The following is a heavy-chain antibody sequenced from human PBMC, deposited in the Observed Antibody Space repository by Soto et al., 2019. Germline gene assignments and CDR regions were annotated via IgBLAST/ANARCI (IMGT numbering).Heavy chain of an antibody. V-gene: IGHV3-30-3*01. CDR3: ARDSIAVTFDY. CDR2: ISYDGSNK. Sequence: QVQLVESGGGVVQPGRSLRLSCAASGFTFSSYAMHWVRQAPGKGLEWVAVISYDGSNKYYADSVKGRFTISRDNSKNTLYLQMNSLRAEDTAVYYGARDSIAVTFDYWGQGTLVTVSS. D-gene: IGHD6-19*01. CDR1: GFTFSSYA. J-gene: IGHJ4*02.